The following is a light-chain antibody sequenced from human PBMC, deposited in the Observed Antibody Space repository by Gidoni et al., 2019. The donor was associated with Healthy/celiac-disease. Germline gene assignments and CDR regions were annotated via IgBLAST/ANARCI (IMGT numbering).Light chain of an antibody. V-gene: IGKV3-11*01. Sequence: EIVLTQSPATLSLSPGERATLSCRDSQSVSSSLAWYQRKPGQAPRLLIYDASNRATGIPARFSGSGSGTAFTLTISSLEPEYFAVYSCQQRSNWPITFGQGTRLEIK. J-gene: IGKJ5*01. CDR3: QQRSNWPIT. CDR1: QSVSSS. CDR2: DAS.